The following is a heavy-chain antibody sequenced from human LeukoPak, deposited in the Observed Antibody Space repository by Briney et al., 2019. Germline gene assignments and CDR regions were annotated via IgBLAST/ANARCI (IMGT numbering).Heavy chain of an antibody. CDR3: ARDLQWELNYFDY. CDR1: GFPFNVQT. D-gene: IGHD1-26*01. J-gene: IGHJ4*02. Sequence: GGSLRLSCAASGFPFNVQTMSWVRQAPGKGLDWVASMREDGREIYYVDSAKGRFAISRDNAKNSLYLQMNSLRAEDTAVYYCARDLQWELNYFDYWGQGTLVTVSS. V-gene: IGHV3-7*01. CDR2: MREDGREI.